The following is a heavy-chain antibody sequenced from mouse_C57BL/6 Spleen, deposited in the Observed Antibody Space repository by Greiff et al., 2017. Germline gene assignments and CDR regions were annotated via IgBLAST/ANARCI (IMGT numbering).Heavy chain of an antibody. Sequence: QVQLQQSGAELARPGASVKLSCKASGYTFTSYTMHWVKQRPGPGLEWIGYLNPSSGYTKYNQKFKDKATLTADKSSSTAYMQLSILTYEDSAVYYCTRVYDYYGSSYDYDMDYWGQGTSVTVSS. CDR2: LNPSSGYT. CDR1: GYTFTSYT. V-gene: IGHV1-4*01. J-gene: IGHJ4*01. D-gene: IGHD1-1*01. CDR3: TRVYDYYGSSYDYDMDY.